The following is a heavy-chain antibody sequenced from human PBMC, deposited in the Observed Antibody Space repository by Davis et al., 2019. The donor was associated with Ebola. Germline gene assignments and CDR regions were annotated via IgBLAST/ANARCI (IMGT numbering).Heavy chain of an antibody. CDR2: IYPRDSDI. CDR1: GYSFNTYW. D-gene: IGHD3-3*01. V-gene: IGHV5-51*01. J-gene: IGHJ6*02. Sequence: PGGSLRLSCKGSGYSFNTYWIAWVRQMPGKGLEWMGIIYPRDSDIRYRPSFEGQVTISVDRSISTAYLQWSSLKASDSAMYYCARHRITGDFWSGLTQFYAMDVWGQGTTVTVSS. CDR3: ARHRITGDFWSGLTQFYAMDV.